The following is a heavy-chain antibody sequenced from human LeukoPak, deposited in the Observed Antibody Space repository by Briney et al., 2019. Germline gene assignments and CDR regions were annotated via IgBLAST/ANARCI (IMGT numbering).Heavy chain of an antibody. CDR1: GFTFSSYE. CDR3: ARGVIAAAGPPTFDY. V-gene: IGHV3-48*03. D-gene: IGHD6-13*01. Sequence: PGGSLRLSCAASGFTFSSYEMNWVRQAPGKGLEWVSYIRSSGSTIYYADSVKGRFTISRDNAKNSLYLQMNSPRAEDTAVYYCARGVIAAAGPPTFDYWGQGTLVTVSS. J-gene: IGHJ4*02. CDR2: IRSSGSTI.